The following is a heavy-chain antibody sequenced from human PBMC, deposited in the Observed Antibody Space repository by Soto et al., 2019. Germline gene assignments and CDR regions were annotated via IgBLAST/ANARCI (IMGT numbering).Heavy chain of an antibody. Sequence: QVQLVESGGGVVQPGRSLRLSCAASGFTFSSYAMHWVRQAPGKGLEWVAVISYDGSNKYYADSVKGRFTISRDNSKNTLYLQMNSLRAEDTDVYYCERVPYSSGRAHFDYWGQGTLVTVSS. D-gene: IGHD2-15*01. CDR1: GFTFSSYA. V-gene: IGHV3-30-3*01. CDR3: ERVPYSSGRAHFDY. CDR2: ISYDGSNK. J-gene: IGHJ4*02.